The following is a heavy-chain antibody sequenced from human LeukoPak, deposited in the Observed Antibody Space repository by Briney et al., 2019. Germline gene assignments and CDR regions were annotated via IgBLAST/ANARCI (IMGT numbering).Heavy chain of an antibody. J-gene: IGHJ3*02. Sequence: GGSLRLSCAASGFTFSSYALSWVRQAPGKGLEWVLAISSSGGSTYYADSVKGRFTISRDNSKNTLYLQMNSLRAEDTAVYYCARKLYSDNSHDAFDIWGQGTMVIVSS. CDR3: ARKLYSDNSHDAFDI. V-gene: IGHV3-23*01. D-gene: IGHD1-26*01. CDR1: GFTFSSYA. CDR2: ISSSGGST.